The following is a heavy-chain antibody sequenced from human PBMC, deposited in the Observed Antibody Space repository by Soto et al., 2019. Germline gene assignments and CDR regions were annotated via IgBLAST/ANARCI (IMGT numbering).Heavy chain of an antibody. CDR1: GFTFDDYA. CDR3: AKDIRPYYGSGSPFDY. Sequence: GGSLRLSCAASGFTFDDYAMHWVRQAPGKGLERVSGISWNSGSIGYAESVKGRFTISRDNAKNSLYLQMNSLRAEDTAFFYCAKDIRPYYGSGSPFDYWGQGTLVTVSS. D-gene: IGHD3-10*01. CDR2: ISWNSGSI. V-gene: IGHV3-9*01. J-gene: IGHJ4*02.